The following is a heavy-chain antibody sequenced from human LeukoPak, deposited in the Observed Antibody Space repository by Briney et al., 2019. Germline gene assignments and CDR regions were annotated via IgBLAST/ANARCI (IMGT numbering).Heavy chain of an antibody. J-gene: IGHJ4*02. CDR3: ARPELRPFLYYGSGSYYRY. D-gene: IGHD3-10*01. CDR2: IYTSGST. V-gene: IGHV4-4*07. CDR1: GGSISSYY. Sequence: SETLSLTCTVSGGSISSYYWSWIRQPAGKGLEWIGRIYTSGSTNYNPSLKSRVTMSVDTSKNQFSLKLSSVTAADTAVYYCARPELRPFLYYGSGSYYRYWGQGTLVTVSS.